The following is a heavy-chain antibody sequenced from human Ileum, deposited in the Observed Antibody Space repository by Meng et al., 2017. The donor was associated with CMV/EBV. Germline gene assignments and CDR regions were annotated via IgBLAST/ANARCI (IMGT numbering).Heavy chain of an antibody. Sequence: SETLSLTCTVSGDSISTNWWSWIRQSPGKGLEWIGYIHHSGTTNHNPSLRSRVIMSVDTSNNQFSLKLTSVTAADTAVYYCARDSYHYGSSTYNWFDPWGQGILVTVSS. J-gene: IGHJ5*02. CDR3: ARDSYHYGSSTYNWFDP. CDR2: IHHSGTT. V-gene: IGHV4-59*01. D-gene: IGHD3-10*01. CDR1: GDSISTNW.